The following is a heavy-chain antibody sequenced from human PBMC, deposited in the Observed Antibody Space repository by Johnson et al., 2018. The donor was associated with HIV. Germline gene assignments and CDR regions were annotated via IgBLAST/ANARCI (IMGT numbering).Heavy chain of an antibody. J-gene: IGHJ3*02. CDR3: TTMSALWFGDLHVFGDGFDI. CDR2: VKSKTDGGTI. D-gene: IGHD3-10*01. Sequence: VQLVESGGGSVKSGGSLRVSCAASGFTFSNAWMSWVRQAPGKGLEWVGRVKSKTDGGTIDYAAAVKGRFIISRDDSKNTLYLQMYGLKTEDTAVYYCTTMSALWFGDLHVFGDGFDIWGQGTMVTVSS. V-gene: IGHV3-15*01. CDR1: GFTFSNAW.